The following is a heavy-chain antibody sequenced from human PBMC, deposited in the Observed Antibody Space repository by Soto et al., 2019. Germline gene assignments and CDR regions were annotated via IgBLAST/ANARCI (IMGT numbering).Heavy chain of an antibody. D-gene: IGHD3-16*01. CDR2: MKADGSET. Sequence: VQVVESGGGLVQPGWSLRLSCAASGCSFSTYWMSWVRQAPGKGLEWVANMKADGSETHYVDSVKGRFTISRDNARTSLYLQMNSLRVEDTAVYYCSKGGHIDFCGQGTLVTVSS. J-gene: IGHJ4*02. CDR1: GCSFSTYW. V-gene: IGHV3-7*03. CDR3: SKGGHIDF.